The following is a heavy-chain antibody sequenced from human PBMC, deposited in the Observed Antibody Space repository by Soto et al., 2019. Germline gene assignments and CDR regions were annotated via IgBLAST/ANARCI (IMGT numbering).Heavy chain of an antibody. CDR3: ARTMVVTQNWFAP. V-gene: IGHV4-30-4*01. CDR2: IYYSGST. J-gene: IGHJ5*02. D-gene: IGHD2-21*02. Sequence: QVQLQESGPGLVKPSQTLSLTCTVSGGSISSGDYYWSWIRQPPGKGLEWIGYIYYSGSTYYNPSLTSRVTXSXDXXKTQFSLKLNSVTAADTAVYYCARTMVVTQNWFAPWGQGTLVTVSS. CDR1: GGSISSGDYY.